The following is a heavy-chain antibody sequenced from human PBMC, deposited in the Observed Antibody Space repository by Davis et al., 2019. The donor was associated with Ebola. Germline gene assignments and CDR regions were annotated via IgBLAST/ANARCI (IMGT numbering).Heavy chain of an antibody. CDR3: VKDGGSSWPYGLDV. CDR1: GFRFDDYA. D-gene: IGHD6-13*01. J-gene: IGHJ6*02. V-gene: IGHV3-43D*04. CDR2: ISCDAGLI. Sequence: GESLKIPCAASGFRFDDYAMHWVRQVPGKGLEWVSFISCDAGLIYYVDSVKGRFTISRDNTKNSLYLQMNSLRVEDSALYYCVKDGGSSWPYGLDVWGQGTTVTVSS.